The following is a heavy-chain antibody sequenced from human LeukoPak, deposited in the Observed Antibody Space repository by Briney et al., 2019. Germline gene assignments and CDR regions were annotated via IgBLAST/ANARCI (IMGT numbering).Heavy chain of an antibody. V-gene: IGHV1-8*01. CDR3: ARGRRDRRQFDY. Sequence: ASVQVSCKASGYTFTSYDINWVGQATGQGLEWMGWMNPNSGNTGNAQKFQGRVTMTRNTSISTAYMQLSSLRSEDTAVYYCARGRRDRRQFDYWGQGTLVTVSS. J-gene: IGHJ4*02. CDR1: GYTFTSYD. CDR2: MNPNSGNT. D-gene: IGHD3-10*01.